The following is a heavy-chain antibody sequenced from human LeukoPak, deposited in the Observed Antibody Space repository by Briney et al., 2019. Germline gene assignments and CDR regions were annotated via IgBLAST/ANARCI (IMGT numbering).Heavy chain of an antibody. CDR1: GGSFSGYY. CDR3: ARRFYRFDP. D-gene: IGHD3-16*01. CDR2: INHSGST. V-gene: IGHV4-34*01. Sequence: PSETLSLTCAVYGGSFSGYYWSWIRQPPGKGLEWIGEINHSGSTNYNPSLKSRVTISVDTSKNQFSLKLSSVTAADTAVYYCARRFYRFDPWGQGTLVTVSS. J-gene: IGHJ5*02.